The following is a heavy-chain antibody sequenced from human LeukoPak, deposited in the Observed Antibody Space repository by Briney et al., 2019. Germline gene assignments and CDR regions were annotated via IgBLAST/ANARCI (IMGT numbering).Heavy chain of an antibody. CDR2: IIPILGIA. D-gene: IGHD2-2*01. J-gene: IGHJ6*02. Sequence: SVKVSCKASGGTFSSYAISWVRQAPGQGLEWMGRIIPILGIANYPQKFQGRVTITADKSTSTAYMELSSLRSEDTAVYYCARLTLGYCSSTSCYESKYGMDVWGQGTTVTVS. CDR1: GGTFSSYA. V-gene: IGHV1-69*04. CDR3: ARLTLGYCSSTSCYESKYGMDV.